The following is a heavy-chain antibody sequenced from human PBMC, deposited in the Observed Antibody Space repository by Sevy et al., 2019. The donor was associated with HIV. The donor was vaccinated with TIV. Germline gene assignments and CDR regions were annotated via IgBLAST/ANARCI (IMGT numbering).Heavy chain of an antibody. CDR3: AKDAYYYDGSGYSMSQWYYGMDV. CDR2: ISGSGGDT. D-gene: IGHD3-22*01. V-gene: IGHV3-23*01. J-gene: IGHJ6*02. CDR1: GFTFSTYA. Sequence: GGSLRLSCAASGFTFSTYAMSWVRQAPGKVLEWVSVISGSGGDTYYAESVKGRFTISRDNSKNTLYLQMNSLRAEDTAAYYCAKDAYYYDGSGYSMSQWYYGMDVWGQGTTVTVSS.